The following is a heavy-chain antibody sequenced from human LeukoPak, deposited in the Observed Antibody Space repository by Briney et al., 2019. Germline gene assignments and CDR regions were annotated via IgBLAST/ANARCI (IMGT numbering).Heavy chain of an antibody. D-gene: IGHD6-13*01. CDR3: ARVAGVIAAAGTGDY. Sequence: ASVKVSCKASGYTFTSYGISRVRQAPGQGLEWIGWISAYNGNTNYAQKLQGRVTMTTDTSTSTAYMELRSLRSDDTAVYYCARVAGVIAAAGTGDYWGQGTLDTVSS. CDR2: ISAYNGNT. V-gene: IGHV1-18*01. CDR1: GYTFTSYG. J-gene: IGHJ4*02.